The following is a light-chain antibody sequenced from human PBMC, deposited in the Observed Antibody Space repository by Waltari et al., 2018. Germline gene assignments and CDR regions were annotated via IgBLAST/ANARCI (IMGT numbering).Light chain of an antibody. J-gene: IGKJ1*01. CDR1: QSVTTN. Sequence: EIVMTQSPAFLSLSPGARATPSCRASQSVTTNLAWYQQKPGQAPRLLIYGASTRAAGIPVRFSGSGSGTEFTLTVSGLQSEDFAIYYCQQYNDWPPWTFGQGTKVEIK. CDR2: GAS. V-gene: IGKV3-15*01. CDR3: QQYNDWPPWT.